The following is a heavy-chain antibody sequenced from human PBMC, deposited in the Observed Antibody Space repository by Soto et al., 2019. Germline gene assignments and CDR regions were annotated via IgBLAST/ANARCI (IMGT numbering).Heavy chain of an antibody. J-gene: IGHJ6*02. CDR2: IIPIFGTA. CDR3: ARGIVVVVAATGGHYYYGMDV. D-gene: IGHD2-15*01. Sequence: SVKVSCKASGGTFSSYAISWVRQAPGQGLEWMGGIIPIFGTANYAQKFQGRVTITADECTSTAYMELSSLRSEETAVYYRARGIVVVVAATGGHYYYGMDVWGQGTTVTVSS. V-gene: IGHV1-69*13. CDR1: GGTFSSYA.